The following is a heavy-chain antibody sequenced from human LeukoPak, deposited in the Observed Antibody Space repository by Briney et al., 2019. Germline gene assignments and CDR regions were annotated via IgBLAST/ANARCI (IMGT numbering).Heavy chain of an antibody. J-gene: IGHJ4*02. V-gene: IGHV4-30-4*08. D-gene: IGHD4-23*01. CDR1: GGSISSGDYY. CDR3: ARETTVVPYYFDY. CDR2: IYCSGST. Sequence: PSETLSLTCTVSGGSISSGDYYWSWIRQPPGKGLEWIGYIYCSGSTYYNPSLKSRVTISVDTSKNQFSLKLSSVTAADTAVYYCARETTVVPYYFDYWGQGTLVTVSS.